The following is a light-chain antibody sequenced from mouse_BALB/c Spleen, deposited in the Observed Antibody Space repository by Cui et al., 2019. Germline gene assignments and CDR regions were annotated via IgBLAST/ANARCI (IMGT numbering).Light chain of an antibody. CDR2: SGS. J-gene: IGKJ4*01. CDR3: QQHNEYPYT. Sequence: DVQITQSPSYLAASPGETITINCRASKGISKYLAWYQEKPGKTNKLLIYSGSTLQSGVPSRFSGSGYGTDFTLTISSMEPEDVAMYYCQQHNEYPYTFGSGTKLEIK. CDR1: KGISKY. V-gene: IGKV16-104*01.